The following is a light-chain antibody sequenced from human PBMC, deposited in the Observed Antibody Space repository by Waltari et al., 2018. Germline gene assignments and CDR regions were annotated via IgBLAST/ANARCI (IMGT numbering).Light chain of an antibody. CDR2: DVS. J-gene: IGLJ2*01. V-gene: IGLV2-14*03. Sequence: QSALTQAASVSGSPGPSITISCTGSSSDVGGYNYVPSYQQHPGKPPKLIISDVSNRPSGFFNRFSDSKSGNTASLTISGLQAEDEADYYCSSYISSSTLELFGGGTSLTVL. CDR1: SSDVGGYNY. CDR3: SSYISSSTLEL.